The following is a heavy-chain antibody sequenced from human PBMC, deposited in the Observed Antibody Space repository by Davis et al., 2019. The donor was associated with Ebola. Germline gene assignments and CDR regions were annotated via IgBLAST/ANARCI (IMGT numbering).Heavy chain of an antibody. CDR3: ARSAPHFDY. V-gene: IGHV1-2*06. J-gene: IGHJ4*02. CDR1: GYTFTGYY. Sequence: AASVKVSCKASGYTFTGYYMHWVRQAPGQGLEWMGRINPNSGATDFAQKFQGRVTMTRDTSISTGYMELSSLRSDDTAMYYCARSAPHFDYWGQGTLVTVSS. D-gene: IGHD3-3*01. CDR2: INPNSGAT.